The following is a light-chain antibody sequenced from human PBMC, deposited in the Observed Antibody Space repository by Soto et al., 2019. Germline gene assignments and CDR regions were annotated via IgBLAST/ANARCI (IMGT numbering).Light chain of an antibody. J-gene: IGKJ2*01. Sequence: EIALTQSPGTLSLSPGERATLSCRASQSVSSSYLGWYQQKPGQAPRLLIYGASSRATGIPDRFSGSGSGTDFTLTISRLEPEDFAVYYCQRYGSSPLYTFGQGTKLEIK. V-gene: IGKV3-20*01. CDR3: QRYGSSPLYT. CDR2: GAS. CDR1: QSVSSSY.